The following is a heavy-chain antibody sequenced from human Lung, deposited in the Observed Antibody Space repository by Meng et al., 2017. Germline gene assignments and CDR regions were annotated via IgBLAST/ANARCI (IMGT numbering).Heavy chain of an antibody. J-gene: IGHJ4*02. CDR3: AGVHSSAGLGELSSFDY. CDR2: INHSGST. D-gene: IGHD3-16*02. CDR1: GGSFSGYY. V-gene: IGHV4-34*01. Sequence: SETLSLTCAVYGGSFSGYYWSWIRQPPGKGLEWIGEINHSGSTNYNPSLKSRVTISVDTSKNQFSLKLSSVTAADTAVYYCAGVHSSAGLGELSSFDYWGQGTLVTVSS.